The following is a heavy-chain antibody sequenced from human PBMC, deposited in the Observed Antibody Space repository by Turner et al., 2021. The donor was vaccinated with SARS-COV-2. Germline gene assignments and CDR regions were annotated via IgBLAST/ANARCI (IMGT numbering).Heavy chain of an antibody. D-gene: IGHD6-19*01. CDR1: GFTFSDYW. J-gene: IGHJ4*02. CDR3: ARGTVAAH. V-gene: IGHV3-7*04. CDR2: IRQDGSEK. Sequence: EVQLVESGGGLVQPGGSLRLSCAASGFTFSDYWMTWVRQAPGKGLDLVANIRQDGSEKNYVDSVNGRFTISRDNAKNSVFPQMNSLRDEDTALYYCARGTVAAHWGQGTQVTVSS.